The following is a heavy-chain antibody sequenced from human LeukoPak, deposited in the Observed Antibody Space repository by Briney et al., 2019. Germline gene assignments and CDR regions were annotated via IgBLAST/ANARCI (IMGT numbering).Heavy chain of an antibody. CDR2: IYHSGST. CDR1: GGSISSGGYY. D-gene: IGHD3-10*01. CDR3: ASYPRALWFGVPKEY. J-gene: IGHJ4*02. Sequence: SGTLSLTCTVSGGSISSGGYYWSWIRQPPGKGLEWIGYIYHSGSTYYNPSLKSRVTISVDRSKNQFSLKLSSVTAADTAVYYCASYPRALWFGVPKEYWGQGTLVTVSS. V-gene: IGHV4-30-2*01.